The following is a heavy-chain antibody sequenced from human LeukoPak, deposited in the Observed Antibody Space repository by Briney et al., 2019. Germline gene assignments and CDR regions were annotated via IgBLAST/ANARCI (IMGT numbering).Heavy chain of an antibody. CDR2: INSDGSST. J-gene: IGHJ3*02. Sequence: PGGSLRLSCLASGITSNNYWMAWVRQAPGKGLVWVSRINSDGSSTSYADSVKGRFTISRDNAKNSLYLQMNSLRAEDTALYYCARDQGGYSYGDSGAFDIWGQGTMVTVSS. V-gene: IGHV3-74*01. CDR3: ARDQGGYSYGDSGAFDI. CDR1: GITSNNYW. D-gene: IGHD5-18*01.